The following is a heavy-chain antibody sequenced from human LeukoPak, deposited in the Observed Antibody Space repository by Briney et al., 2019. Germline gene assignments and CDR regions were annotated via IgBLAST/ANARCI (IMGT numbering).Heavy chain of an antibody. V-gene: IGHV1-8*01. CDR1: GYTFTSYD. CDR2: MNPKSGNT. Sequence: ASVKVSCKASGYTFTSYDINWVRQAPGQGLEWMGWMNPKSGNTGFAQRFQGRVTMTRDTSISTAYMELSSLRPEDTAVYYCARVTGSIDYWGQGTLVTVSS. D-gene: IGHD2-8*02. J-gene: IGHJ4*02. CDR3: ARVTGSIDY.